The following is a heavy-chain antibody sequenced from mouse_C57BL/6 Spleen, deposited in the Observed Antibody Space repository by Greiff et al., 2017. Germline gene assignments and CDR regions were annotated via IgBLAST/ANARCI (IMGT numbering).Heavy chain of an antibody. CDR2: INPNNGGT. Sequence: EVQGVESGPELVKPGASVKMSCKASGYTFTDYNMHWVKQSHGKSLEWIGYINPNNGGTSYNQKFKGKATLTVNKSSSTAYMELRSLTSEDSAVYYCARGLPTVVPGFAYWGQGTLVTVSA. J-gene: IGHJ3*01. D-gene: IGHD1-1*01. V-gene: IGHV1-22*01. CDR3: ARGLPTVVPGFAY. CDR1: GYTFTDYN.